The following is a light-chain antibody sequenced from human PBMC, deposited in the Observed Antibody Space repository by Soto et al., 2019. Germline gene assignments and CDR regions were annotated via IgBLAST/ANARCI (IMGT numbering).Light chain of an antibody. CDR2: DVS. V-gene: IGLV2-14*01. Sequence: QSALTQPASVSGSPGQSITISCTGTSSDVGGYNYVSWYQQHPGKAPKLMIYDVSNRPSGVSNRFSGSKSGNTASLTISGLQAEDEDDYYCSSYTSSSTSLVFGGGTKLTVL. CDR3: SSYTSSSTSLV. J-gene: IGLJ2*01. CDR1: SSDVGGYNY.